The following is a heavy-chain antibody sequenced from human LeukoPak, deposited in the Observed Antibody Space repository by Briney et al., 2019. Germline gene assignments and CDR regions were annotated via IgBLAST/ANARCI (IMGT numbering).Heavy chain of an antibody. V-gene: IGHV3-48*03. CDR1: GFTFRSYE. CDR3: ANYGDYNYFYY. J-gene: IGHJ4*02. D-gene: IGHD4-17*01. CDR2: ISSSGSAI. Sequence: PGGSLRLSCAASGFTFRSYEMNWVRQAPGKGLEWVSFISSSGSAIYYADSVKGRFTISRDNAKNSLYLQMNSLRAEDTAVYYCANYGDYNYFYYWGQGTLVTVSS.